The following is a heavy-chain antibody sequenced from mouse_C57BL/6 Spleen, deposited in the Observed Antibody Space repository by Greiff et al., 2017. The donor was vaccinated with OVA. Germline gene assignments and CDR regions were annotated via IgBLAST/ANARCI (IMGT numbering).Heavy chain of an antibody. CDR2: INPGSGGT. V-gene: IGHV1-54*01. Sequence: QVQLQQSGAELVRPGTSVKVSCKASGYAFTNYLIEWVKQRPGQGLEWIGVINPGSGGTNYNEKFKGKATLTADKSSSTAYMQLSSLTSEDSAVYFCARTRGGSSPYYFDYWGQGTTLTVSS. CDR3: ARTRGGSSPYYFDY. CDR1: GYAFTNYL. D-gene: IGHD1-1*01. J-gene: IGHJ2*01.